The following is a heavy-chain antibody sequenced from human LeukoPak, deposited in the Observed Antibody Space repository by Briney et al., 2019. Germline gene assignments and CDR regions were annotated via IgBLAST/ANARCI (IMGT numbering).Heavy chain of an antibody. V-gene: IGHV4-4*02. D-gene: IGHD6-19*01. CDR2: IYRSGTT. CDR3: ARRSPYSTGWSSYFDY. J-gene: IGHJ4*02. CDR1: GGSISSTNW. Sequence: SETLSLTCAVSGGSISSTNWWSWVRQAPGKGLEWIGEIYRSGTTNYKPSLKSRVTISLDKSRNHFSLKLTSATAADSAVYYCARRSPYSTGWSSYFDYWGQGALVTVSS.